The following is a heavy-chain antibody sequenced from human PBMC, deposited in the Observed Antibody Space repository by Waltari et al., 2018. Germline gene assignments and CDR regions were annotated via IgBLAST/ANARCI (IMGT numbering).Heavy chain of an antibody. D-gene: IGHD7-27*01. CDR1: GLTFSSYW. CDR3: ARGNWAPFDY. V-gene: IGHV3-7*01. J-gene: IGHJ4*02. Sequence: EVQLVESGGGLVQPGGSLRLSCAASGLTFSSYWMTWVRQAPGKGRDWVAIIKQDGSEKNYVDSVKGRFTISRDNAKNSLYLQMNSLRVEDMAIYYCARGNWAPFDYWGQGTLVTVSS. CDR2: IKQDGSEK.